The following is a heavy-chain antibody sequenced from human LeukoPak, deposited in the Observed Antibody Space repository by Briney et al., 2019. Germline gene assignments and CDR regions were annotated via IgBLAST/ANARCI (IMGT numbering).Heavy chain of an antibody. J-gene: IGHJ4*02. CDR1: GFTFSSYS. CDR2: ISSSSSYI. CDR3: GRHPSGYCSGGSCYLRIDY. V-gene: IGHV3-21*01. Sequence: GGSLRLSCAASGFTFSSYSMNWVRQAPGKGLEWVSSISSSSSYIYYADSVKGRFTISRDNAKNSLYLQMNSLRAEDTAVYYCGRHPSGYCSGGSCYLRIDYWGQGTLVTVSS. D-gene: IGHD2-15*01.